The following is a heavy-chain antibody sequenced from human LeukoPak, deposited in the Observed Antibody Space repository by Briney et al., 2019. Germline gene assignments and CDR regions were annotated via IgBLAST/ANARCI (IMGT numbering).Heavy chain of an antibody. CDR3: ARGDTMLRGVIDEIDP. D-gene: IGHD3-10*01. J-gene: IGHJ5*02. Sequence: ASVKVSCKASGYTFTGYYMHWVRQAPGQGREWMGWINPNSGGTNYAQKFQGRVTMTRDTSISTAYMELSRLRSDDTAIYYCARGDTMLRGVIDEIDPWGQGALVTVFS. V-gene: IGHV1-2*02. CDR2: INPNSGGT. CDR1: GYTFTGYY.